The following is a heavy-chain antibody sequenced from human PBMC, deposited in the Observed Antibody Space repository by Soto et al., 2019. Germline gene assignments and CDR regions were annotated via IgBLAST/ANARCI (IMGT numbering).Heavy chain of an antibody. V-gene: IGHV3-23*01. CDR3: ATVFMFVTAHY. Sequence: EVQLLESGGGLVQPGGSLRLSCAASGLTFSSYAMTWVRQAPGKGLEWVSVVSGGGDTTYYADSVKGRFTISRDNSKDTLYLQMNSLRAEDTAVYYCATVFMFVTAHYWGQGTLVTVSS. CDR1: GLTFSSYA. D-gene: IGHD3-16*01. J-gene: IGHJ4*02. CDR2: VSGGGDTT.